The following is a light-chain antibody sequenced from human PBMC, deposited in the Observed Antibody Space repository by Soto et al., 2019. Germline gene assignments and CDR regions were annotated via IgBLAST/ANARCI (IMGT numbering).Light chain of an antibody. CDR3: NSYTSRSSSTYV. CDR2: DVS. CDR1: SSDVGGYNY. V-gene: IGLV2-14*01. Sequence: QSALTQPASVSGSPGQSITISCTGTSSDVGGYNYVYWYQQYPGKAPKLMIYDVSNRPSGVSNRFSGSKSGNTASLTISGLQAEDEADYYCNSYTSRSSSTYVFVTGTKLTVL. J-gene: IGLJ1*01.